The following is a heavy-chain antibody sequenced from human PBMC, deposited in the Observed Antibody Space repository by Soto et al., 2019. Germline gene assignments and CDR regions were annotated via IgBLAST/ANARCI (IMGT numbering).Heavy chain of an antibody. V-gene: IGHV3-7*04. Sequence: GGSLRLSCAASGFTFSTYWMTWVRQAPGKGLEWVANIKQDGSEKNHVDSVKGRFTISRDNAKNSLYLQMNSLKVEDTAVYYCARAYSSSPLLDEYLDYWGQGTLVTVYS. CDR3: ARAYSSSPLLDEYLDY. J-gene: IGHJ4*02. D-gene: IGHD6-13*01. CDR1: GFTFSTYW. CDR2: IKQDGSEK.